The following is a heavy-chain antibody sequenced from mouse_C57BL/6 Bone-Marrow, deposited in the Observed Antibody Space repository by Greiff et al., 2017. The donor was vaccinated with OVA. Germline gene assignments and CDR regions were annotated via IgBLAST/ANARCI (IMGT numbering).Heavy chain of an antibody. CDR2: IYPSDSDT. CDR3: WWYVGLAY. CDR1: GYTFTSSW. D-gene: IGHD1-1*02. J-gene: IGHJ3*01. Sequence: QVQLQQPGAELVRPGSSVKLSCKASGYTFTSSWMDWVKQRPGQGLEWIGNIYPSDSDTQYNQKFKDKATLTVDKSSSTAYMQLSILTSEDSAVYYCWWYVGLAYRGQGTLVTVST. V-gene: IGHV1-61*01.